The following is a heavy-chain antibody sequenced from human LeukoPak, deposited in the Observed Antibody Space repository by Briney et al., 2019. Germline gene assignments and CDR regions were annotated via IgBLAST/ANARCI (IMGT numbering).Heavy chain of an antibody. CDR2: IYYSGST. CDR1: GGSISSGGYY. Sequence: SETLSLTCTVSGGSISSGGYYWSWLRQHPGKGLEWIGYIYYSGSTYYNPSLKSRVTISVDTSKNQFSLKLSSVTAADTAVYYCARDHITMVRGTYLDYFDYWGQGTLVTVSS. V-gene: IGHV4-31*03. D-gene: IGHD3-10*01. CDR3: ARDHITMVRGTYLDYFDY. J-gene: IGHJ4*02.